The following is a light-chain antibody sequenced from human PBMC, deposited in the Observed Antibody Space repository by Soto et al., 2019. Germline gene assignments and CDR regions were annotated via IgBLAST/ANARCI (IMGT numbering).Light chain of an antibody. Sequence: SYVLTQPPSVSVAPGKTARITCGGNNIGSKSVHWYQQKPGQAHVLVIYYDSDRPSGIPERFSGSNSGNTATLTISRVEAGDEAEYYCQVWDSSSDHVVFGGGTKLTVL. CDR1: NIGSKS. CDR3: QVWDSSSDHVV. CDR2: YDS. J-gene: IGLJ2*01. V-gene: IGLV3-21*04.